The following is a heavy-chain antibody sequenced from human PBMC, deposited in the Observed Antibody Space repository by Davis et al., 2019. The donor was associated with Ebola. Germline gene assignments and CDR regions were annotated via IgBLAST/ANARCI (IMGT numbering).Heavy chain of an antibody. J-gene: IGHJ2*01. V-gene: IGHV5-51*01. CDR2: IYPGDSDT. D-gene: IGHD3-22*01. CDR1: RYSFTSYW. CDR3: ARHPGYYDSSGYYKKNWYFDR. Sequence: TVSCKGSRYSFTSYWIGWVRQMPGKGLEWMGIIYPGDSDTRYSPSFQGQVTISADKSISTAYLQWSSLKASDTAMYYCARHPGYYDSSGYYKKNWYFDRWGRGTLVTVSS.